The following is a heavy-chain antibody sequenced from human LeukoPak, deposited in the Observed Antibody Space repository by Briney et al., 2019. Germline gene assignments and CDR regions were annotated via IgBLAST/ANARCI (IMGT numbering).Heavy chain of an antibody. CDR3: ARQAAAEGGYYYYMDV. D-gene: IGHD6-13*01. CDR1: GYTFTSYG. Sequence: GASVKVSCKASGYTFTSYGISWVRQAPGQGLEWMGWISAYNGHTNYAQKLQGRVTMTTDTSTSTAYMELRSLRSDDTAVYYCARQAAAEGGYYYYMDVWGKGTTVTVSS. J-gene: IGHJ6*03. CDR2: ISAYNGHT. V-gene: IGHV1-18*01.